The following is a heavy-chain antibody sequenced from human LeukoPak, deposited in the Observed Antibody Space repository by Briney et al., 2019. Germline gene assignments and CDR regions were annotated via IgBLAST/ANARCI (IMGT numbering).Heavy chain of an antibody. CDR3: ARMVRDSSGPGDY. V-gene: IGHV4-30-4*08. D-gene: IGHD6-19*01. CDR1: GVSISRGGYY. CDR2: IYYSGST. J-gene: IGHJ4*02. Sequence: SETLSLTCTVSGVSISRGGYYWSWIRQRPGQGLEWIGYIYYSGSTYYNPSLKSRVTISVDTSKNQFSLKLSSVTAADTAVYYCARMVRDSSGPGDYWGQGTLVTVSS.